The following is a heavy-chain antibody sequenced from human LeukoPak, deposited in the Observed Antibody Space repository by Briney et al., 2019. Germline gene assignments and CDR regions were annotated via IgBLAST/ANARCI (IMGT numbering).Heavy chain of an antibody. Sequence: GGSLRLSCAASGFTFSSYAMSWVRQAPGKGLGWVSAISGSGGSTYYADSVKGRFTISRDNSKNTLYLQMNSLRAEDTAVYYCAKDLRGSGTYYFDYWGQGTLVTVSS. V-gene: IGHV3-23*01. D-gene: IGHD3-16*01. CDR3: AKDLRGSGTYYFDY. CDR2: ISGSGGST. CDR1: GFTFSSYA. J-gene: IGHJ4*02.